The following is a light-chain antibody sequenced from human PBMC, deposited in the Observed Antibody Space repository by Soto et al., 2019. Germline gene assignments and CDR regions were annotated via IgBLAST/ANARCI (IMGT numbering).Light chain of an antibody. CDR1: SSDVGGYNY. V-gene: IGLV2-11*01. CDR3: CSYAGSTYV. CDR2: TVT. Sequence: QSVLTQPRSVSGSPGQSVTISCTGTSSDVGGYNYVSWYQQHPGKAPKLMIYTVTKRPSGVPDRFSGSKSDNTASLTISGLQADDEADYYCCSYAGSTYVFGTGTKVTVL. J-gene: IGLJ1*01.